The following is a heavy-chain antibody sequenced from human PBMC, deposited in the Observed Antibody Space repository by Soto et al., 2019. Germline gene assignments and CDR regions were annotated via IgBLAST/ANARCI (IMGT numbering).Heavy chain of an antibody. CDR1: GGTFSSYT. CDR2: IIPILGIA. J-gene: IGHJ5*02. D-gene: IGHD2-2*01. V-gene: IGHV1-69*02. CDR3: ARSEIVVVPAAMSGNEFDP. Sequence: GASVKVSCKASGGTFSSYTISWVQQAPGQGLEWMGRIIPILGIANYAQKFQGRVTITADKSTSTAYMELSSLRSEDTAVYYCARSEIVVVPAAMSGNEFDPWGQGTLVTVSS.